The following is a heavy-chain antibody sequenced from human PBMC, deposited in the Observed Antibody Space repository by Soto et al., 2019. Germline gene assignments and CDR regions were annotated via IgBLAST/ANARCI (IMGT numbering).Heavy chain of an antibody. CDR1: GFTFSSYW. Sequence: LRLSCAASGFTFSSYWMHWVRQAPGKGLVWVSRINSDGSSTSYADSVKGRFTISRDNAKNTLYLQMNSLRAEDTAVYYCARDSFPPSGCSGGSCYSGPPYFDYWGQATLVTVSS. CDR2: INSDGSST. CDR3: ARDSFPPSGCSGGSCYSGPPYFDY. V-gene: IGHV3-74*01. D-gene: IGHD2-15*01. J-gene: IGHJ4*02.